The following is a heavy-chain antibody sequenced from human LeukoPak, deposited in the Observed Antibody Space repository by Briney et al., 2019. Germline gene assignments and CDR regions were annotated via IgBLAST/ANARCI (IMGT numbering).Heavy chain of an antibody. J-gene: IGHJ6*02. V-gene: IGHV1-2*02. CDR1: GYTFTGYY. Sequence: ASVKVSCKACGYTFTGYYMHWVRQAPGQGLEWMGWINPNSGGTNYAQKFQGRVTMTRDTSISTAYMELSRLRSDDTAVYYCARDANIAAAGNYYYGMDVWGQGTTVTVSS. CDR2: INPNSGGT. CDR3: ARDANIAAAGNYYYGMDV. D-gene: IGHD6-13*01.